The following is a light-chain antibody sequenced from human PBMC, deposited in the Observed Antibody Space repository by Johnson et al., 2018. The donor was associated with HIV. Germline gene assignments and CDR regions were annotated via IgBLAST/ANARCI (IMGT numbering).Light chain of an antibody. J-gene: IGLJ1*01. CDR1: SSNIGNNY. V-gene: IGLV1-51*01. CDR2: DNN. Sequence: HSVLTQPPSVSAAPGQKVAISCSGSSSNIGNNYVSWYQQLPGTAPKLLIYDNNKRSSGIPDRISGSKSGTSATLGITGLHTGDEADYDCGTWDTRLSAGHVFGTGTKVTVL. CDR3: GTWDTRLSAGHV.